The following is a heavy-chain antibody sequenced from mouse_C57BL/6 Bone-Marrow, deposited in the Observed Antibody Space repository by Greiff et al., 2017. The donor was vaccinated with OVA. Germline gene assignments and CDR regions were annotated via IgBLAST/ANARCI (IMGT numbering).Heavy chain of an antibody. CDR3: ARSEFYYYGSSYY. CDR2: INPYNGGT. CDR1: GYTFTDYY. D-gene: IGHD1-1*01. J-gene: IGHJ2*01. Sequence: VQLQQSGPVLVKPGASVKMSCKASGYTFTDYYMNWVKQSHGTSLEWIGVINPYNGGTSYNPKLKGKATLTVDKSSSTAYLELNSLTSEDSAVYYCARSEFYYYGSSYYWGKGTTLTVSS. V-gene: IGHV1-19*01.